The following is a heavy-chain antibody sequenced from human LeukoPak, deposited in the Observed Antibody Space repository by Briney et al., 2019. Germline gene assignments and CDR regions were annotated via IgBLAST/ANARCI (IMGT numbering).Heavy chain of an antibody. Sequence: PGGSLRLSCAASGFTFSNAWMSWVRQAPGKGLEWVGRIKSETDGGTTDYAAPVKGRFSISRDDSKTTLYLQMNSLKTEDTAVYYCRGAFDIWGQGTMVTVSS. D-gene: IGHD1-26*01. CDR1: GFTFSNAW. J-gene: IGHJ3*02. V-gene: IGHV3-15*01. CDR2: IKSETDGGTT. CDR3: RGAFDI.